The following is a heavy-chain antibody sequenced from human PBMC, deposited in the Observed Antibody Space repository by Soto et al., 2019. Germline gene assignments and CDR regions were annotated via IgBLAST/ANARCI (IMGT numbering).Heavy chain of an antibody. D-gene: IGHD2-21*02. CDR2: IYYSGST. Sequence: QVQLQESGPGLVKPSQTLFLTCTVSGGSISSGDYYWSWIRQPPGKGLEWIGYIYYSGSTYYNPSLKSRVTISVDTSKNQFSLKLSSVTAADTAVYYCARVVDSGDYYFDYWGQGTLVTVSS. CDR1: GGSISSGDYY. J-gene: IGHJ4*02. V-gene: IGHV4-30-4*01. CDR3: ARVVDSGDYYFDY.